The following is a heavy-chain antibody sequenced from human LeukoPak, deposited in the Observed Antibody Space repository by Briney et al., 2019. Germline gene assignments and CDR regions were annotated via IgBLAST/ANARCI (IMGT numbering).Heavy chain of an antibody. V-gene: IGHV4-4*02. J-gene: IGHJ4*02. Sequence: SPSETLSLTCTVSLDSTTSNFWSWVRQPPGKGLEWIGEIHRSGSPNYNPSLQSRVTISIDRSRNQIVLELSSVTAADTAFYYCAREILGGFNPGAYWGQGTLVTVSS. CDR1: LDSTTSNF. CDR2: IHRSGSP. CDR3: AREILGGFNPGAY. D-gene: IGHD1-14*01.